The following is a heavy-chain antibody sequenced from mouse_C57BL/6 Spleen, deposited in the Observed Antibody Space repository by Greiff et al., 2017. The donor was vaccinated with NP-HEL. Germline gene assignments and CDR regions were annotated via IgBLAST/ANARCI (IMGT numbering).Heavy chain of an antibody. CDR2: ILPGSGST. D-gene: IGHD2-4*01. J-gene: IGHJ2*01. Sequence: VQLQQSGAELMKPGASVKLSCKATGYTFTGYWIEWVKQRPGHGLEWIGEILPGSGSTNYNEKFKGKATFTADTSSNTAYMQLSSLTTEDSAIYYCAISTMITTRPSYFDYWGQGTTLTVSS. V-gene: IGHV1-9*01. CDR3: AISTMITTRPSYFDY. CDR1: GYTFTGYW.